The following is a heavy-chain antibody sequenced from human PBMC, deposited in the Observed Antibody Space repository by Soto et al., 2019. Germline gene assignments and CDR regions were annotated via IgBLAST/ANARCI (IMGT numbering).Heavy chain of an antibody. J-gene: IGHJ4*02. V-gene: IGHV3-7*05. CDR3: ARADYDILTGYYPNY. CDR2: IKQDGSEK. D-gene: IGHD3-9*01. Sequence: GGSLRLSCAASGLTFSSYWMSWVRQAPGKGLEWVANIKQDGSEKYYVDSVKGRFTISRDNAKNSLYLQMNSLRAEDTAVYYCARADYDILTGYYPNYWGQGTLVTVSS. CDR1: GLTFSSYW.